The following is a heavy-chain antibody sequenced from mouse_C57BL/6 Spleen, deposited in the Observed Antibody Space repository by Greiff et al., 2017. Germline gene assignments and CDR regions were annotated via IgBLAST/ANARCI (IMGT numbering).Heavy chain of an antibody. V-gene: IGHV1-5*01. D-gene: IGHD2-4*01. Sequence: EVQLQQSGTVLARPGASVKMSCKTSGYTFTSYWLYWVKQRPGQGLVGIGAIYPGNSDTSYNQKFKGKDKLTAVTSASTAYMELSSLTNEDSAVYYCTGDYGAYWGQGTLVTVSA. CDR2: IYPGNSDT. CDR1: GYTFTSYW. CDR3: TGDYGAY. J-gene: IGHJ3*01.